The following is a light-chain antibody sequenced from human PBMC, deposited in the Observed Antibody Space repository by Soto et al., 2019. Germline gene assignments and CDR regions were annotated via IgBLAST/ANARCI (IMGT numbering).Light chain of an antibody. CDR2: EVS. V-gene: IGLV2-18*02. J-gene: IGLJ1*01. CDR3: NSYTSSSTYV. Sequence: QSVLTQPPSVSGSPGQSVTISCTGTSSDVGSYNRVSWYQQPPGTAPKLMIYEVSNRPSGVPDRFSGSKSGNTASLTISGLQPEDEADYYCNSYTSSSTYVFGTGTKVPS. CDR1: SSDVGSYNR.